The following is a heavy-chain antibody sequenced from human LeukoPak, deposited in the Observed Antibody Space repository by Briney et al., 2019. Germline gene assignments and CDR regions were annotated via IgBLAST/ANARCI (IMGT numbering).Heavy chain of an antibody. J-gene: IGHJ6*02. CDR2: ISSSGSTI. D-gene: IGHD2-2*01. Sequence: GGSLRLSRAASGFTFSDYYMSWIRQAPGKGLEWVSYISSSGSTIYYADSVKGRFTISRDNAKNSLYLQMNSLRAEDTAVYYCARDRVGYCSSTSCYNYYYGMDVWGQGTTVTVSS. CDR1: GFTFSDYY. V-gene: IGHV3-11*01. CDR3: ARDRVGYCSSTSCYNYYYGMDV.